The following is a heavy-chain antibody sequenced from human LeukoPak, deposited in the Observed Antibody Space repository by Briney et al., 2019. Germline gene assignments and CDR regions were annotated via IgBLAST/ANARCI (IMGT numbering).Heavy chain of an antibody. D-gene: IGHD4-17*01. CDR3: ARVYGDCDY. CDR1: GGSFSGYY. CDR2: INHSGST. V-gene: IGHV4-34*01. Sequence: SETLSLTCAVYGGSFSGYYWSWIRQPPGKGLEWIGEINHSGSTNYNPSLKSRVTISVDTSKNQFSLKLSSVTAADTAVHYCARVYGDCDYWGQGTLVTVSS. J-gene: IGHJ4*02.